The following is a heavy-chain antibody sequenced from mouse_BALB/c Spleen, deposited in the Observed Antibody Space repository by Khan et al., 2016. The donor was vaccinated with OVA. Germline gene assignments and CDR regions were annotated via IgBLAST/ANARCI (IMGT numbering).Heavy chain of an antibody. Sequence: VQLKESGPELVKPGASVKISCKTSGYSFTGYFMNWVMQSHGKSLEWIGRINPHIGETFYNQKFKDKATLTVDESSSTAHMELRSLASEDSAVYYCARIDGSDFDYWGQGTTLTVSS. CDR2: INPHIGET. V-gene: IGHV1-20*02. CDR3: ARIDGSDFDY. D-gene: IGHD1-1*01. J-gene: IGHJ2*01. CDR1: GYSFTGYF.